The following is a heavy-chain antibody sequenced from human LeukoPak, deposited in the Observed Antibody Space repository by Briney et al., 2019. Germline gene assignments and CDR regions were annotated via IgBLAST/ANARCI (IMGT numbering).Heavy chain of an antibody. D-gene: IGHD3-22*01. V-gene: IGHV4-61*08. Sequence: SQTLSLTCAVSGGSISSGGYSWSWIRQPPGKGLEWIGYIYYSGSTNYNPSLKGRVTISVDTSKNQFSLKLSSVTAADTAVYYCARGGDSSGYYYPVFDYWGQGTLVTVSS. CDR3: ARGGDSSGYYYPVFDY. J-gene: IGHJ4*02. CDR2: IYYSGST. CDR1: GGSISSGGYS.